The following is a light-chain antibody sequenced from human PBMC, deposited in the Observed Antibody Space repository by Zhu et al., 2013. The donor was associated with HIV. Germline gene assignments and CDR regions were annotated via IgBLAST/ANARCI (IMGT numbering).Light chain of an antibody. CDR1: SSNVGAGHD. CDR3: SSYATGSTKV. CDR2: DVT. Sequence: QSVLTQPPSVSGAPGQRVSISCTGSSSNVGAGHDVHWYQQLPGAAPKLMIYDVTERPSGVPDRFSGSKSGNTASLTVSGLQGEDEADYYCSSYATGSTKVFGTGTKVTVL. J-gene: IGLJ1*01. V-gene: IGLV1-40*01.